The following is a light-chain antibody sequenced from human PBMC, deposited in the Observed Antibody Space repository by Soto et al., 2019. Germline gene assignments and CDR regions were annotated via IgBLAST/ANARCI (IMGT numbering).Light chain of an antibody. CDR2: AVT. CDR1: SSDIGGYNF. CDR3: ASYTTSSTLV. J-gene: IGLJ2*01. V-gene: IGLV2-14*01. Sequence: QSALTQPASVSGSPGQSITISCTGTSSDIGGYNFVSWYHQHPGEAPKLLIYAVTNRPSGIPDRFSGSKSGNTASLTISGLQAEDGADYYCASYTTSSTLVFGGGTQLTVL.